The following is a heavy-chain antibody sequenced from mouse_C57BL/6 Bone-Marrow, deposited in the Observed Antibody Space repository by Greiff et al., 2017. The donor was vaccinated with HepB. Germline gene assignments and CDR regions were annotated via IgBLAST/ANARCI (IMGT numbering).Heavy chain of an antibody. Sequence: QVQLQQPGAELVKPGASVKLSCKASGYTFTSYWMHWVKQRPGQGLEWIGMIHPNSGSINYNEKFKSKATLTVDKSSSTAYMQLSSLTSEDSAVYYCARGTGGFAYWGQGTLVTVSA. CDR3: ARGTGGFAY. CDR1: GYTFTSYW. J-gene: IGHJ3*01. V-gene: IGHV1-64*01. D-gene: IGHD3-3*01. CDR2: IHPNSGSI.